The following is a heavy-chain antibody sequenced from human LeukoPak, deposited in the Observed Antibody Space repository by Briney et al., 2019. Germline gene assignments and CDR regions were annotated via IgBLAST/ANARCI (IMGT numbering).Heavy chain of an antibody. CDR1: GFTFSSYA. CDR3: ARPYNWNDYYGMDV. D-gene: IGHD1-1*01. V-gene: IGHV3-30-3*01. CDR2: ISYDGSNK. J-gene: IGHJ6*02. Sequence: QPGRSLRLSCAASGFTFSSYAMHWVRQAPGKGLEWVADISYDGSNKYYADSVKGRFTISRDNSKNTLYLQMNSLRAEDTAVYYCARPYNWNDYYGMDVWGQGTTVTVSS.